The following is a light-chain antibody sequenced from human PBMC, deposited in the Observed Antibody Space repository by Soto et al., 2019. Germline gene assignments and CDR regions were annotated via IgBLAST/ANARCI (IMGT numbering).Light chain of an antibody. CDR1: QSVSSSL. CDR3: QQYDSSRWT. J-gene: IGKJ1*01. Sequence: EIVLTQSPGTLSLSPGERATLSCRASQSVSSSLLAWYQQKPGQAPRLLIYGASSRASGIPDRFSGSGSGTDFTLTISRLEPEDFAVYYCQQYDSSRWTFGQGTKVEIK. V-gene: IGKV3-20*01. CDR2: GAS.